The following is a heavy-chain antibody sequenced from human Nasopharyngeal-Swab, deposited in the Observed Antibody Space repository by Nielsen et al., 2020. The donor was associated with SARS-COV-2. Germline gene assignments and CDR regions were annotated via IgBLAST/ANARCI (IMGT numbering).Heavy chain of an antibody. CDR1: GGTFSIYA. Sequence: SVKVSCKASGGTFSIYAISWVRQAPGQGLAWMGGIIPMFGTANYAQNFQGRVTITADKSTSTAYMDLSRLKSEDTAVYYCARGDTDYYYYGLDVWGQGTTVTVSS. V-gene: IGHV1-69*06. CDR2: IIPMFGTA. D-gene: IGHD5-18*01. CDR3: ARGDTDYYYYGLDV. J-gene: IGHJ6*02.